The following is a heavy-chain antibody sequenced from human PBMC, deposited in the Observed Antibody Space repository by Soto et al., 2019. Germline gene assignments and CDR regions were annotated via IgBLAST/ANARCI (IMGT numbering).Heavy chain of an antibody. D-gene: IGHD3-22*01. V-gene: IGHV1-69*13. CDR1: PGTFNRYS. CDR2: ITPHFATP. J-gene: IGHJ4*02. Sequence: GTSVKVSCKASPGTFNRYSIDWVRQAPGQGPEWAAGITPHFATPNYAQKFQGRVTITADEVTNTVYMDLRSLTSEDTGVYYCARQFDHDRSGYYYAYWGQGTQVTVSS. CDR3: ARQFDHDRSGYYYAY.